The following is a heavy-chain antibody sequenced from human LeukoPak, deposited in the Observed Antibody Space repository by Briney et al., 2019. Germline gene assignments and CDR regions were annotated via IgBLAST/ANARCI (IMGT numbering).Heavy chain of an antibody. J-gene: IGHJ4*02. CDR1: GGSFSGYY. V-gene: IGHV4-34*01. CDR3: AGDGDPPSYFDY. D-gene: IGHD4-17*01. CDR2: INHSGST. Sequence: SETLSLTCAVYGGSFSGYYWSWIRQPPGKGLEWIGEINHSGSTNYNPSLKSRVTISVDTSKNQFSLKLSSVTAADTAVYYCAGDGDPPSYFDYWGQGTLVTVSS.